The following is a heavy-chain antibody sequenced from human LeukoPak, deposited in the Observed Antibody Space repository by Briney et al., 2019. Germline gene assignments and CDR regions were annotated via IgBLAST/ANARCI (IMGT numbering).Heavy chain of an antibody. CDR2: ITASGTAM. J-gene: IGHJ4*02. V-gene: IGHV3-48*02. Sequence: GGSLTLSCAASGFTFSSYSMNWVRQAPGKGLEWVSHITASGTAMFYADSVKGRFTISRDNAKNSLYLQMNSLRDEDTAVYYCASSGSYRFDYWGQGTLVTVSS. CDR3: ASSGSYRFDY. D-gene: IGHD1-26*01. CDR1: GFTFSSYS.